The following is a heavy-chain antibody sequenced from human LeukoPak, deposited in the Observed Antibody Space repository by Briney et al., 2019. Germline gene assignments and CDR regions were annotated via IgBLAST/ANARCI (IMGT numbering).Heavy chain of an antibody. CDR2: IYYDGSNK. J-gene: IGHJ6*02. V-gene: IGHV3-33*01. Sequence: GRSLRLSCAASGFTFSSHGMHWVRQAPGKGLEWVALIYYDGSNKYYADSVKGRFTISRDNSKNTLYLQINNLRAEDAGVYYCARPRGFCSGGDCYADYGMDVWGQGTTVTVSS. CDR3: ARPRGFCSGGDCYADYGMDV. CDR1: GFTFSSHG. D-gene: IGHD2-21*02.